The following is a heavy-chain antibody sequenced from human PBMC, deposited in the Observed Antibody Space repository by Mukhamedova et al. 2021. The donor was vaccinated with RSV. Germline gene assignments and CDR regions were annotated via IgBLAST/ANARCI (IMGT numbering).Heavy chain of an antibody. Sequence: GLEWVSAISGSGGSTYYADSVKGRFTISRDNSKNTLYLQMNSLRAEDTAVYYCAKVVYSSSWYRGVCRFDPWGQGTLVTVSS. CDR2: ISGSGGST. CDR3: AKVVYSSSWYRGVCRFDP. D-gene: IGHD6-13*01. V-gene: IGHV3-23*01. J-gene: IGHJ5*02.